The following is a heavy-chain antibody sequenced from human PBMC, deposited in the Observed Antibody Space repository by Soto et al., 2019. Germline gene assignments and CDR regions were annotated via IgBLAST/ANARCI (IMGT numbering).Heavy chain of an antibody. Sequence: EVQLVESGGGLVQPGGSLRLSCAASGFTFSSYWMSWLRQAPGKGLEWVANINHDGSEQYYVDTVKGRFTISRDNSKNSLYLQMNSLRAEDTAAFYCAREVNPFHYGMDVWGQGTTVTVSS. CDR3: AREVNPFHYGMDV. CDR1: GFTFSSYW. J-gene: IGHJ6*02. D-gene: IGHD2-21*01. CDR2: INHDGSEQ. V-gene: IGHV3-7*01.